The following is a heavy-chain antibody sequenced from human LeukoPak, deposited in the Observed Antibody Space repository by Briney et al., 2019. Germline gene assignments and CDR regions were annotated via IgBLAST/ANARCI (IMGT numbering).Heavy chain of an antibody. J-gene: IGHJ4*02. V-gene: IGHV4-30-2*01. Sequence: SETLSLTCDVSGKSMSSDGYSWNWIRQPPGKGLEWIVYIYNSVTTYYNPSLKSRVTMSLDRSKNQFPLELSSVTAADTAVYYCARSWHYYDSSAYSHYFDYWGQGAQVTVSS. D-gene: IGHD3-22*01. CDR1: GKSMSSDGYS. CDR3: ARSWHYYDSSAYSHYFDY. CDR2: IYNSVTT.